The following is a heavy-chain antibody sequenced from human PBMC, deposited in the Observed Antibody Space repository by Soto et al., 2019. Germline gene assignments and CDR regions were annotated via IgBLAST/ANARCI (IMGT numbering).Heavy chain of an antibody. CDR1: GLTFSDCY. Sequence: QVQLVESGGGLVKPGGSLRLSCAASGLTFSDCYMNWIRQAPGKGLERVSYISSSGSSINYAGSVKGRFTISRDNAKNSLYLQMNSLRAEDKAMYYCARVRFGEWGYAMDVWGQGTTVTVSS. CDR2: ISSSGSSI. D-gene: IGHD3-10*01. CDR3: ARVRFGEWGYAMDV. J-gene: IGHJ6*02. V-gene: IGHV3-11*01.